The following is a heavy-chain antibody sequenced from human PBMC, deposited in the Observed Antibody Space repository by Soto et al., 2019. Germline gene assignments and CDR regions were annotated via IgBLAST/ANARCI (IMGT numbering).Heavy chain of an antibody. V-gene: IGHV4-59*01. J-gene: IGHJ4*02. CDR1: GGSISSYY. CDR3: ARHHNWNYGGFDY. CDR2: IYYSGST. D-gene: IGHD1-7*01. Sequence: KPSETPSLTCTVSGGSISSYYWSWIRQPPGKGLEWIGYIYYSGSTNYNPSLKSRVTISVDTSKNQFSLKLSSVTAADTAVYYCARHHNWNYGGFDYWGQGTLVT.